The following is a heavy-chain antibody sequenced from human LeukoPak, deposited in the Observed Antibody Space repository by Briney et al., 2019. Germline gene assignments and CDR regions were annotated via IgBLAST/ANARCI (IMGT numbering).Heavy chain of an antibody. J-gene: IGHJ4*02. CDR1: GFTFTSSA. D-gene: IGHD3-3*01. V-gene: IGHV1-58*01. CDR3: AAGRIIEYYDFWSGDPLGDY. CDR2: IVVGSGNT. Sequence: SVKVSCKASGFTFTSSAVQWVRQARGQRLEWIGWIVVGSGNTNYAQKFQERVTITRDMSTSTAYMELSSLRSEDTAVYYCAAGRIIEYYDFWSGDPLGDYWSQGTLVTVSS.